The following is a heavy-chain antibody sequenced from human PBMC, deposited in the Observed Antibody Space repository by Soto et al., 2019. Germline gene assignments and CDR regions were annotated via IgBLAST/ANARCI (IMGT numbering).Heavy chain of an antibody. CDR1: GGSISSGGYD. CDR3: ARGPSGDKVDY. J-gene: IGHJ4*02. CDR2: IYNSGNT. D-gene: IGHD1-26*01. Sequence: QVQLQESGPGLVEPSQTLSLTCTVSGGSISSGGYDWSWIRQPPGKDLEWIGHIYNSGNTYSNPSLKSRVTISVDTSKNQFSLTLSSVTAADTAVYDCARGPSGDKVDYWGQGTLVTVSS. V-gene: IGHV4-30-4*01.